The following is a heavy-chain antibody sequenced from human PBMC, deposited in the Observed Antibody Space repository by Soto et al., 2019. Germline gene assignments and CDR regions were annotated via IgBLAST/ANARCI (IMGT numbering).Heavy chain of an antibody. Sequence: EVQLVESGGGLVEPGGSLRLSCAASGFSFSNVWMNWVRQAPGKGLEWVGRIKTNSEGGTTDYAAPVKGRFSVSRDDSKSTLYLQMNSLKTEDTAVYYCMAVHILITQLGVDPWGQGTLVTVSS. D-gene: IGHD3-16*01. CDR2: IKTNSEGGTT. CDR3: MAVHILITQLGVDP. J-gene: IGHJ5*02. CDR1: GFSFSNVW. V-gene: IGHV3-15*07.